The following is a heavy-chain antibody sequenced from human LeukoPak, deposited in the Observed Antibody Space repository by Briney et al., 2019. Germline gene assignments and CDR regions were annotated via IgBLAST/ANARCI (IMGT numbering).Heavy chain of an antibody. CDR1: GGSISSGGYY. V-gene: IGHV4-31*03. CDR2: IYYSGST. J-gene: IGHJ6*02. CDR3: ARVTGTTRQYYYGMDV. Sequence: SQTLSLTCTVSGGSISSGGYYWSWIRQHPGTGLEWIGYIYYSGSTYYNPSLKSRVTISVDTSKNQFSLKLSSVTAADTAVYYCARVTGTTRQYYYGMDVWGQGTTVTVSS. D-gene: IGHD1-7*01.